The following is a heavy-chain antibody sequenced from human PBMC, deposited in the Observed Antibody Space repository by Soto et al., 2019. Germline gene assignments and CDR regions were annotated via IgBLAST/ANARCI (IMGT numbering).Heavy chain of an antibody. CDR3: XXXSXYDYVWGSSGLDP. D-gene: IGHD3-16*01. J-gene: IGHJ5*02. CDR1: GFTFSSFG. Sequence: QVQLVESGGGVVQPGRSLRLSCAASGFTFSSFGMHWVRQAPDKGLQWVAVISYDGSDKYYADSVKGRFTISRDDSTNTMXXXXXSLXXXXTAVXXXXXXSXYDYVWGSSGLDPWGQGTLVTVSS. CDR2: ISYDGSDK. V-gene: IGHV3-30*03.